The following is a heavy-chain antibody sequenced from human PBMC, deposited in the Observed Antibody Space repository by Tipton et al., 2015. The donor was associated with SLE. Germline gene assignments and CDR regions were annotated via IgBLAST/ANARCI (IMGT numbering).Heavy chain of an antibody. J-gene: IGHJ2*01. D-gene: IGHD2-2*01. CDR2: IYYSGST. CDR1: GGSIISYY. CDR3: ARWIRCTSCPYWYFDV. Sequence: GLVKPSETLSLTCTVSGGSIISYYWSWIRQPPGKGLEWIGYIYYSGSTNYKPSLKSRVTISVDTSKNQFSLKLSSVTAADTAVYYCARWIRCTSCPYWYFDVWGRGTLVTGSS. V-gene: IGHV4-59*01.